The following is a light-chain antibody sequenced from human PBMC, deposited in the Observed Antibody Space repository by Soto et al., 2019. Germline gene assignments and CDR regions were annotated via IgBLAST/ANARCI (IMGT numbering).Light chain of an antibody. CDR2: DVS. CDR3: SSYTSSSTLV. CDR1: SSDVGGYNY. J-gene: IGLJ1*01. Sequence: QSALTQPASVSGSPGQSITISCTGTSSDVGGYNYVSWYQQHQGKAPKLMIYDVSNRPSGVSNRFSGSKSGNTASLTISGLQDEDEADYYCSSYTSSSTLVFGTGTKLTVL. V-gene: IGLV2-14*01.